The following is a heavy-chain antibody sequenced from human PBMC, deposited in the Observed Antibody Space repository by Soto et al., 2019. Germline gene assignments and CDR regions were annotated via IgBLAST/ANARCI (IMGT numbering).Heavy chain of an antibody. V-gene: IGHV4-31*03. CDR1: GGSISSGGYY. J-gene: IGHJ4*02. CDR3: ARGGTSSSSSSYFDY. D-gene: IGHD6-6*01. Sequence: QVQLQESGPGLVKPSQTLSLTCTVSGGSISSGGYYWSWIRQHPGKGLEWIGYIYYSGSTYYNPSLKSRVTISVDTSKTQFSLKLSSVTAADTAVYYCARGGTSSSSSSYFDYWGQGTLVTVSS. CDR2: IYYSGST.